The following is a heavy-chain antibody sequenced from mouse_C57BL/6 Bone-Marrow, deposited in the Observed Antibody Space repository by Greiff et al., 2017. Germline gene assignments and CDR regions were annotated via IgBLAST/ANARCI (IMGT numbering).Heavy chain of an antibody. J-gene: IGHJ1*03. V-gene: IGHV1-63*01. CDR3: AVSTTGRCFDV. CDR2: IYPGGGYT. D-gene: IGHD1-1*01. Sequence: VQLQQSGAELVRPGTSVKMSCKASGYTFTNYWIGWAKQRPGHGLEWIGDIYPGGGYTNYNEKFKGKATLTADKSSSTAYMQFSSLTSEDSAIYYCAVSTTGRCFDVWGTGTTVTVSS. CDR1: GYTFTNYW.